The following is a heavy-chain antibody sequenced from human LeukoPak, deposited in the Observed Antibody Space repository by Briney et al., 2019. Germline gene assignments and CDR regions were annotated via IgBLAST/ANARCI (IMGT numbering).Heavy chain of an antibody. CDR1: GGTFSSYA. CDR3: ARTHRGYYYDSSGYLVFDY. V-gene: IGHV1-69*04. Sequence: SMKVSCEASGGTFSSYAISWVRQAPGQGLEWMGRIIPILGIANYAQKFQGRVTVTADKSTSTAYMELSGLRSEDTAVYYCARTHRGYYYDSSGYLVFDYWGQGTLVTVSS. J-gene: IGHJ4*02. CDR2: IIPILGIA. D-gene: IGHD3-22*01.